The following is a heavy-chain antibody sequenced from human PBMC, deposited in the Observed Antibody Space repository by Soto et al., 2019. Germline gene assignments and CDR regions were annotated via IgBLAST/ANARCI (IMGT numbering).Heavy chain of an antibody. D-gene: IGHD3-10*01. CDR1: GGSISSYY. J-gene: IGHJ3*02. V-gene: IGHV4-59*12. CDR2: IYYSGST. Sequence: SETLSLTCTVSGGSISSYYWSWIRQPPGKGLEWIGYIYYSGSTNHNPSLKSRVTISVDTSKNQFSLKLSSVTAADTAVYYCARDSPHYYGSGSYYPDAFDIWGQGTMVTVSS. CDR3: ARDSPHYYGSGSYYPDAFDI.